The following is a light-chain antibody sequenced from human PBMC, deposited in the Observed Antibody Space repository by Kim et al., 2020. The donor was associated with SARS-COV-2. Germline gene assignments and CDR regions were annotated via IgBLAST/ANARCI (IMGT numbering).Light chain of an antibody. V-gene: IGKV3-15*01. CDR3: QHYNRWPPWT. Sequence: EIVMTQSPATLYMSPGERATLSCRASQSVSSNLAWYQQRPGQAPRLLIYGASTRATGIPARFSGSGSGTDFTLTISSLQSEDFGVYYCQHYNRWPPWTFGQGTKVDIK. CDR1: QSVSSN. J-gene: IGKJ1*01. CDR2: GAS.